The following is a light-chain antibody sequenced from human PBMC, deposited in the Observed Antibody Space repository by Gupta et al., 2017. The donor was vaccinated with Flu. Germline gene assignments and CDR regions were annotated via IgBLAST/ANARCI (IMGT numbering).Light chain of an antibody. Sequence: GERATLSCGASQSVRSYLVWYQQKPGQAPRLLIYDASNRATGIPARFSGSGSVTDFTLTISSLEPEDFAVYYCQQRSNWPYTFGQGTKLEIK. CDR2: DAS. CDR1: QSVRSY. V-gene: IGKV3-11*01. CDR3: QQRSNWPYT. J-gene: IGKJ2*01.